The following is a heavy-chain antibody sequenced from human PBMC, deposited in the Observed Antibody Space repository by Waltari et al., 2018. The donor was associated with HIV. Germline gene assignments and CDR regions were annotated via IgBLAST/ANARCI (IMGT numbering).Heavy chain of an antibody. J-gene: IGHJ5*02. CDR2: IYYSGST. CDR1: GGSISSSSYY. V-gene: IGHV4-39*07. D-gene: IGHD2-15*01. Sequence: QLQLQESGPGLVKPSETLSLTCTFSGGSISSSSYYRGWNRQPPGKGPEWIGSIYYSGSTYYNPSLKRRVTISVDTSKNQFSLKLSSVTAADTAVYYCARAGYCSGGSCPQETGWFDPWGQGTLVTVSS. CDR3: ARAGYCSGGSCPQETGWFDP.